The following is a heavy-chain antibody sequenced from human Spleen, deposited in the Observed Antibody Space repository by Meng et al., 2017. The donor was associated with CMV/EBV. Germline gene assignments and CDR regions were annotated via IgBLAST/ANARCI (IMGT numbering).Heavy chain of an antibody. CDR3: ARDRRHYDDNSGYGSLDY. Sequence: GGSLRLSCAASGFTFSSYSMNWVRQAAGKGLEWVSSISSSSRYIYYADSVKGRFTISRDNAKNSLYLQMNSLRAEDTAVYYCARDRRHYDDNSGYGSLDYWGQGTLVTVSS. CDR2: ISSSSRYI. V-gene: IGHV3-21*01. CDR1: GFTFSSYS. D-gene: IGHD3-22*01. J-gene: IGHJ4*02.